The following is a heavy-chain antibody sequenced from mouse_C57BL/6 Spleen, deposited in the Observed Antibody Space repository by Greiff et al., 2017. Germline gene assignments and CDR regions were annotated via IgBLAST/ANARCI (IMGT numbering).Heavy chain of an antibody. CDR1: GYAFSSSW. D-gene: IGHD1-1*01. V-gene: IGHV1-82*01. Sequence: QVQLQQSGPELVKPGASVKISCKASGYAFSSSWMNWVKQRPGKGLEWIGRIYPGDGDTNYNGKFKGKATLTADKPSSTAYMQLSSLTSEDSAVYFCARRGYGSSYFYDYWGQGTTLTVSS. CDR3: ARRGYGSSYFYDY. CDR2: IYPGDGDT. J-gene: IGHJ2*01.